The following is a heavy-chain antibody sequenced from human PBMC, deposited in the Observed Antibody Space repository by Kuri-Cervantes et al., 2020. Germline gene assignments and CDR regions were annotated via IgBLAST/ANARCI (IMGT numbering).Heavy chain of an antibody. Sequence: ASVKVSCKASGYTFTSYDINWVRQATGQGLEWMGWINTNTENPTFAQGFTGRFVFSLDTSVSTAYLQISSLKAEDTAIYYCARDHLNDESTFDIWGQGTMVTVSS. D-gene: IGHD1-1*01. CDR1: GYTFTSYD. V-gene: IGHV7-4-1*02. CDR3: ARDHLNDESTFDI. J-gene: IGHJ3*02. CDR2: INTNTENP.